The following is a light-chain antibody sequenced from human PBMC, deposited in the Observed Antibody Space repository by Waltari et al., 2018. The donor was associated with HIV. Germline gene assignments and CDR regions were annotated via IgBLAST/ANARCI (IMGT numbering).Light chain of an antibody. CDR1: QSISSY. Sequence: PSSLSASVGDRVTITCRASQSISSYLNWYQQKPGKAPKLLIYAASSLQSGVPSRFNGSGSGTDFTLTISSLQPEDFATYYCQQSYGTPRTFGQGTKVEIK. CDR3: QQSYGTPRT. V-gene: IGKV1-39*01. CDR2: AAS. J-gene: IGKJ1*01.